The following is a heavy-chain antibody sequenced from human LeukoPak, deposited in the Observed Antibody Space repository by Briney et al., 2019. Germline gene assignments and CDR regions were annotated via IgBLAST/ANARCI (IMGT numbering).Heavy chain of an antibody. CDR2: INPNSGGT. D-gene: IGHD3-16*02. CDR3: AREYYDYVWGSYRYTVYYFDY. CDR1: VYIYTGYY. J-gene: IGHJ4*02. Sequence: ASVKVSCKASVYIYTGYYMHWVRQAPGQGLEWMGWINPNSGGTNYAQKFQGRVTMTRDTSISTAYMELSRLRSDDTAVYYCAREYYDYVWGSYRYTVYYFDYWGQGTLVTVSS. V-gene: IGHV1-2*02.